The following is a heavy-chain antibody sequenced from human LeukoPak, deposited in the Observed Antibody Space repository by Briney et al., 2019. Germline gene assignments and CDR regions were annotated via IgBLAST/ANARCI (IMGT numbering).Heavy chain of an antibody. Sequence: ASVKVSCKASGYPFTAYYIHWVRQATGQGLEWMGWMIPNSGNTGYAQKFQGRVTITRNTSISTAYMELSSLRSEDTAVYYCARGVYSDVWGKGTTVTVSS. CDR1: GYPFTAYY. CDR3: ARGVYSDV. CDR2: MIPNSGNT. D-gene: IGHD2-8*01. J-gene: IGHJ6*04. V-gene: IGHV1-8*03.